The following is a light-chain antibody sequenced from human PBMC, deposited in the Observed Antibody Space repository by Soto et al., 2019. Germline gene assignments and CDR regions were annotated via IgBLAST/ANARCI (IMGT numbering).Light chain of an antibody. J-gene: IGLJ1*01. CDR1: NSDVGTHNL. V-gene: IGLV2-23*01. Sequence: QSVLTQPASVSGSPGQSITISCTGTNSDVGTHNLVSWYQQHPGKAPKLIIYEGTKRPSGVSNRFSGSKSGNTASLTISGLQAEDEADYYSCSYELLFGTGTKVTVL. CDR2: EGT. CDR3: CSYELL.